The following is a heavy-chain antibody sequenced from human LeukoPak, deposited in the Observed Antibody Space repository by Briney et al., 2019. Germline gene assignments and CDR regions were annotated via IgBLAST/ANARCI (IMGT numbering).Heavy chain of an antibody. CDR1: GFTFDDYA. CDR3: AKDRTPRNLNYDFWSGYYLDV. V-gene: IGHV3-43*02. CDR2: ISGDGGST. D-gene: IGHD3-3*01. J-gene: IGHJ6*03. Sequence: PGGSLRLSCAASGFTFDDYAMHWVRQAPGKGLEWVSLISGDGGSTYYADSVKGRFTSSRDNSKNSLYLQMNSLRTEDTALYYCAKDRTPRNLNYDFWSGYYLDVWGKGTTVTVSS.